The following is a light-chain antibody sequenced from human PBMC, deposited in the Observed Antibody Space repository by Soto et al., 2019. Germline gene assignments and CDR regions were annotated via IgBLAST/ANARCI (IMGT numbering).Light chain of an antibody. CDR3: MQVLQTPLT. J-gene: IGKJ1*01. V-gene: IGKV2-28*01. CDR1: QSLLHSNGYNC. CDR2: LGS. Sequence: DIVMTQSPLSLPVTPGEPASISCRSSQSLLHSNGYNCLDWYLQKPGQSPQLLIYLGSNRASGVPDRFSGSGSGTDFTLKISRVEAEDVGVYYCMQVLQTPLTFGQGTKVEIK.